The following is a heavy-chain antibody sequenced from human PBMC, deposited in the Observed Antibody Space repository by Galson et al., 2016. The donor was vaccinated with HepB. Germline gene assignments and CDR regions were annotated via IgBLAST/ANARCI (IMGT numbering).Heavy chain of an antibody. CDR1: GFTFSTYD. J-gene: IGHJ4*02. Sequence: SLRLSCAASGFTFSTYDMHWVRQAPGNGLEWVTLISYNGGYRNYVDSVKGRFSISRDNSRDTQYLEMNSMRIEETAVYYCARGNHKYSSSSLDYWGQGSLVTVSS. CDR3: ARGNHKYSSSSLDY. CDR2: ISYNGGYR. V-gene: IGHV3-30*04. D-gene: IGHD6-6*01.